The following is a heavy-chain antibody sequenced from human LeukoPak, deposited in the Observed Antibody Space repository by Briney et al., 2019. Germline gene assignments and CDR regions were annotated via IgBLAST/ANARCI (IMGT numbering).Heavy chain of an antibody. D-gene: IGHD3-10*01. CDR1: GYTLTELS. CDR3: ATVRMYYYGSGSSLLDY. J-gene: IGHJ4*02. V-gene: IGHV1-24*01. CDR2: FDPEDGET. Sequence: ASVKVSCKVSGYTLTELSMHWVRQAPGKGLEWMGGFDPEDGETIYAQKFQGRVTMTEDTSTDTACMELSSLRSEDTAVYYCATVRMYYYGSGSSLLDYWGQGTLVTVSS.